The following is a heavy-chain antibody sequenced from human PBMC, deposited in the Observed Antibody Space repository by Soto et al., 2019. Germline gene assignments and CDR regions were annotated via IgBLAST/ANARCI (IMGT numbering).Heavy chain of an antibody. D-gene: IGHD6-13*01. Sequence: GASVKVSCKASGFTFSDYGLSWVRQAPGQPLEWMGWISGDNINSNYSQKFQGRLTMTTDTSTATASMELRSLTSDDTAVYYCGREGQQLAQEKYYQFNGMDVWGQGTMVTVSS. V-gene: IGHV1-18*01. CDR1: GFTFSDYG. CDR3: GREGQQLAQEKYYQFNGMDV. CDR2: ISGDNINS. J-gene: IGHJ6*02.